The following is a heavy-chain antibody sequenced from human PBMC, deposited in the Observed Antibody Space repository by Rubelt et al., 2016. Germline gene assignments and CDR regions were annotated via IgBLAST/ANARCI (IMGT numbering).Heavy chain of an antibody. D-gene: IGHD2-2*01. CDR3: VRISTTAWYGDY. V-gene: IGHV4-34*01. J-gene: IGHJ4*02. CDR1: GGSFDGYH. Sequence: QVQLQQWGAGLLKPSETLSLTCIVYGGSFDGYHWTWIRQPPGKGLEWIGEINHSGSTNYNPSLKSRVTISVDTSNNQFSLNLSSVTAADTAFYYCVRISTTAWYGDYWGQGALVTVSS. CDR2: INHSGST.